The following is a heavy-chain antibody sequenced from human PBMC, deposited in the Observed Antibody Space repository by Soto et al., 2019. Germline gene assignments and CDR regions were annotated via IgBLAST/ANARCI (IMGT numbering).Heavy chain of an antibody. V-gene: IGHV3-15*01. CDR3: NTDPADYGDYGWFDP. J-gene: IGHJ5*02. CDR2: IKSKTDGGTT. Sequence: GSLRLSCAASGFTFSNAWMSWVRQAPGKGLEWVGRIKSKTDGGTTDYAAPVKGRFTISRDDSKNTLYLQMNSLKTEDTAVYYCNTDPADYGDYGWFDPWGQGTLVTVYS. CDR1: GFTFSNAW. D-gene: IGHD4-17*01.